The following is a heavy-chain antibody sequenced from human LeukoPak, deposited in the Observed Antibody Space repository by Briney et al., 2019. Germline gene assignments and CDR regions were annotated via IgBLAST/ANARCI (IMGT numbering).Heavy chain of an antibody. CDR1: GYTFTGYY. CDR2: INPNSGGT. D-gene: IGHD6-13*01. V-gene: IGHV1-2*04. J-gene: IGHJ6*04. Sequence: ASVKVSCKASGYTFTGYYMHWVRQAPGQGLEWMGWINPNSGGTNYAQKFQGWVTMTRDTSISTAYMELSRLRSDDTAVYYCARDRWLVAAAGTYYCYGMDVWGKGTTVTVSS. CDR3: ARDRWLVAAAGTYYCYGMDV.